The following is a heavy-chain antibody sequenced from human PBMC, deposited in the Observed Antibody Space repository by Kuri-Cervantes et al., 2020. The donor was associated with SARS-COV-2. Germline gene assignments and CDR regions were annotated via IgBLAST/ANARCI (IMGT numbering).Heavy chain of an antibody. CDR2: INHSGST. J-gene: IGHJ6*02. D-gene: IGHD6-19*01. V-gene: IGHV4-34*01. CDR1: GGSFSGYY. Sequence: GSLRLSCAVYGGSFSGYYWSWIRQPPGKGLEWIGEINHSGSTNYSPSLKSRVTISVDTSKNQFSLKLSSVTAADTAVYYCARGVGAAVAGTLITIYYYYGMDVWGQGTTVTVSS. CDR3: ARGVGAAVAGTLITIYYYYGMDV.